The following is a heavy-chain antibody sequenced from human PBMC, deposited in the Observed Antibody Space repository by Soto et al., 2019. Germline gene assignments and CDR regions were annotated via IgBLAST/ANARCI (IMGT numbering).Heavy chain of an antibody. CDR2: IYYTGHT. D-gene: IGHD1-1*01. Sequence: QVQLQESGPGLVKPSQTLSLTCSVSGVSINSGGYYWSWIRHHPGKGLEWIGYIYYTGHTFCNPSFKTRVAMSLDTSKNQSSMTLTSVTAADTAVYSCARGSQLERDALHIWGHGTLVTVAS. J-gene: IGHJ3*02. CDR3: ARGSQLERDALHI. CDR1: GVSINSGGYY. V-gene: IGHV4-31*03.